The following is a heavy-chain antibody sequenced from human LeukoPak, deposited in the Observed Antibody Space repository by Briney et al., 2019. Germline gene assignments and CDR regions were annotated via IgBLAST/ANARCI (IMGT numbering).Heavy chain of an antibody. Sequence: SETLSLTCAVYGGSFSGYYWSWIRQPPGMGLEWIGEINHSGSTNYNPSLKSRVTISVDTSKNQFSLKLSSVTAADTAVYYCARVGVGDYSNYPRDYWGQGTLVTVSS. D-gene: IGHD4-11*01. J-gene: IGHJ4*02. CDR1: GGSFSGYY. CDR2: INHSGST. CDR3: ARVGVGDYSNYPRDY. V-gene: IGHV4-34*01.